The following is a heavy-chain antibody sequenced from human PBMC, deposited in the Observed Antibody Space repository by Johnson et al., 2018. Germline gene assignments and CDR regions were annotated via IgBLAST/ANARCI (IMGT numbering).Heavy chain of an antibody. D-gene: IGHD4-23*01. V-gene: IGHV3-33*01. J-gene: IGHJ3*02. Sequence: QVQLVQSGGGVVQPGRSLRLSCAASGFTFSNYGMHWVRQAPGKGLEWVAVIWYDGSNKYYADSVQGRFTISRDNYKNTLYLQMNSLGSEDTAVYYCARGNGGDAFDIWGQGTMVTVSS. CDR1: GFTFSNYG. CDR2: IWYDGSNK. CDR3: ARGNGGDAFDI.